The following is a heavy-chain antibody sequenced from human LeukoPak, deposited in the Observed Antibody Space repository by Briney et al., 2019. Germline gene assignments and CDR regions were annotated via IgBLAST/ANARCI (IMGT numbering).Heavy chain of an antibody. V-gene: IGHV1-2*02. CDR1: GYTFTGYY. Sequence: ASVKVSCKASGYTFTGYYMRWVRQAPGQGLEWMGWINPNSGGTNYAQKFQGRVTMTRDTSISTAYMELSRLRSDDTAVYYCARISCSSTSCYSNNWFDPWGQGTLVTVSS. J-gene: IGHJ5*02. CDR3: ARISCSSTSCYSNNWFDP. CDR2: INPNSGGT. D-gene: IGHD2-2*01.